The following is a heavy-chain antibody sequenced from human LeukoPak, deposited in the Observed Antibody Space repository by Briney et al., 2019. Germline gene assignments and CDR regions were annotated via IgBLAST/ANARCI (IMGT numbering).Heavy chain of an antibody. J-gene: IGHJ6*02. CDR2: INHSGSA. Sequence: SEPLSLTFAVYGGSFSGYYWSWIRPPPGKGLEWIGEINHSGSANYNPTLKSRVTISLDTSKNQFSLKLSSVTAADTAVYYCARRVRRLRAPYYYYGMDVWGQGTTVTVSS. CDR3: ARRVRRLRAPYYYYGMDV. CDR1: GGSFSGYY. D-gene: IGHD5-12*01. V-gene: IGHV4-34*01.